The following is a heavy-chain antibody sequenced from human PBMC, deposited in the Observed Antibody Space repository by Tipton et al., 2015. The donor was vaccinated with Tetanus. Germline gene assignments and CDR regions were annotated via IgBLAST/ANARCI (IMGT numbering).Heavy chain of an antibody. D-gene: IGHD6-19*01. V-gene: IGHV4-39*01. CDR1: GGSISSSTYY. J-gene: IGHJ5*02. CDR3: ARHVVEAVPRWFDP. CDR2: IYYSGNT. Sequence: LRLSCTVSGGSISSSTYYWGWIRQPPGKGLEWIGSIYYSGNTYYNPALKSRVTISVDTSKNQFSLKLSSVSAADTAVYYCARHVVEAVPRWFDPWGQGTLVTVSS.